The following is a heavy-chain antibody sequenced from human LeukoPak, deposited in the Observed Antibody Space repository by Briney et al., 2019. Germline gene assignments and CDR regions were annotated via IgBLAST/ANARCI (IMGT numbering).Heavy chain of an antibody. CDR2: ISSSSLYT. J-gene: IGHJ3*02. Sequence: GGSLRLSCAASGFTFSDYSMSWIRQAPGKGLEWVSYISSSSLYTNYADSLKGRFTISRVNPKNSLFLQMNSLRAEDSAVYYCARAARFGSVNDAFDIWGQGTMVTASS. V-gene: IGHV3-11*05. D-gene: IGHD3-16*01. CDR1: GFTFSDYS. CDR3: ARAARFGSVNDAFDI.